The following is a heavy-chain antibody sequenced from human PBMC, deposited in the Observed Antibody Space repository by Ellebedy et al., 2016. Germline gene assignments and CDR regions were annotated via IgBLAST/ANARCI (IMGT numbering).Heavy chain of an antibody. V-gene: IGHV4-59*01. CDR2: IYYSGST. J-gene: IGHJ4*02. D-gene: IGHD5-12*01. Sequence: SETLSLTXTVSGGSISGYYWSWIRQPPGKGLEWIGYIYYSGSTNYNPSLKSRVTISVDTSKNQFSLKLSSVTAADTAVYYCARVGDSGYDYRIFDYWGQGTLVTVSS. CDR3: ARVGDSGYDYRIFDY. CDR1: GGSISGYY.